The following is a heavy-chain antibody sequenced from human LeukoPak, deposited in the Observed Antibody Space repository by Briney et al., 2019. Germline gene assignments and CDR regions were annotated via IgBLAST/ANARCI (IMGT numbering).Heavy chain of an antibody. V-gene: IGHV1-8*03. Sequence: ASVKVSCKASGYTFTSYDINWVRQATGQGLEWMGWMNPNSGNTGYAQKFQGRVTITRDTSISTAYMELSSLRSEDTAVYYCARVRDGYNYWFDPWGQGTLVTVSS. D-gene: IGHD5-24*01. CDR3: ARVRDGYNYWFDP. CDR2: MNPNSGNT. CDR1: GYTFTSYD. J-gene: IGHJ5*02.